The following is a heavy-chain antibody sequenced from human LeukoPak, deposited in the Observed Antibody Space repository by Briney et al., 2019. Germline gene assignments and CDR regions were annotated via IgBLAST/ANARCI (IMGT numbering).Heavy chain of an antibody. D-gene: IGHD7-27*01. Sequence: GGSLRLSCAASGFTFSSYSINWVRQAPGKGLEWVSYISRSSSAIYYADSVKGRFTISRDNAKNSLYLQMNSLRAEDTAVYYCARELRNWGLENYYYGMDVWGQGTTVTVSS. CDR3: ARELRNWGLENYYYGMDV. CDR1: GFTFSSYS. V-gene: IGHV3-48*04. CDR2: ISRSSSAI. J-gene: IGHJ6*02.